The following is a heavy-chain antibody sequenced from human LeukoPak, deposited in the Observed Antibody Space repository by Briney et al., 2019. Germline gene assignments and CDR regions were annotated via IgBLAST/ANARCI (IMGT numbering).Heavy chain of an antibody. V-gene: IGHV3-23*01. J-gene: IGHJ4*02. Sequence: PGGSLRLSCAASGFTFSSYAMSWVRQAPGKGLEWVSGISGSGGSTYYADSVKGQFTISRDNSKNTLYLQMNSLRAEDTAIYYCAKLPVSYSSGWSNFDYWGQGTLVTVSS. D-gene: IGHD6-19*01. CDR2: ISGSGGST. CDR1: GFTFSSYA. CDR3: AKLPVSYSSGWSNFDY.